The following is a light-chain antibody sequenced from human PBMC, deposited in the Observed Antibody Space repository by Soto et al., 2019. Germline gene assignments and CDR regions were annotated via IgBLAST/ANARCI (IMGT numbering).Light chain of an antibody. CDR2: EVS. CDR3: FSYRSTGILL. Sequence: QSVLTHPASVSGSPGQSITISCIGTSSDVGGYNFVSWYQQHPGKAPKLMIYEVSNRPSGVSTRFSGSKSGNTASLTISGLQAEDEADSYCFSYRSTGILLFGGVTKLTVL. V-gene: IGLV2-14*01. CDR1: SSDVGGYNF. J-gene: IGLJ2*01.